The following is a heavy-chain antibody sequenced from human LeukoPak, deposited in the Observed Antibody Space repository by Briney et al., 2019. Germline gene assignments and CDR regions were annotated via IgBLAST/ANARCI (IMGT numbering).Heavy chain of an antibody. CDR3: AKSTGNYHYYYALDV. CDR2: ISGAGGDT. CDR1: GFTFSGYA. Sequence: PGGSLRFSCAASGFTFSGYAKSWVRPGPGKGREGGSGISGAGGDTSYADSVKGRFTISRATSTAMVYLQMSSLRAEDTAVYYCAKSTGNYHYYYALDVWGQGTTVTVS. D-gene: IGHD3-9*01. J-gene: IGHJ6*02. V-gene: IGHV3-23*01.